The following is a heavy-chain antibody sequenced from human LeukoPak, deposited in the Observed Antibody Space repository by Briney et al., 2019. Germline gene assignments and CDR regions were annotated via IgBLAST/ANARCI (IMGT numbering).Heavy chain of an antibody. CDR3: ARYYLLAPGIAVAGYFDY. CDR1: GFTFSSYA. V-gene: IGHV3-30*04. J-gene: IGHJ4*02. CDR2: ISYDGSNK. D-gene: IGHD6-19*01. Sequence: PGRSLRLSCAASGFTFSSYAMHWVRQAPGKGLEWVAVISYDGSNKYYADSVKGRFTISRDNSKNTLYLQMNSLRAEDTAVYYCARYYLLAPGIAVAGYFDYWGQGTLVTVSS.